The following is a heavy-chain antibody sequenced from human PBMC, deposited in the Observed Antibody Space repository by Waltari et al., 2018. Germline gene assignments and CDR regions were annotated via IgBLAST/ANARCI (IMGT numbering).Heavy chain of an antibody. J-gene: IGHJ4*02. CDR1: EFSFSTYW. D-gene: IGHD6-19*01. Sequence: EVQLVESGGGLVQPGGSLRLSCVASEFSFSTYWMSWVRQAPGKGLGWVANIKQDGTEKDYVDSVKGRVTISRDNAETSVYLQMSNLRVDDTATYYCAAGSGWVFESWGQGTLVTVSS. V-gene: IGHV3-7*03. CDR3: AAGSGWVFES. CDR2: IKQDGTEK.